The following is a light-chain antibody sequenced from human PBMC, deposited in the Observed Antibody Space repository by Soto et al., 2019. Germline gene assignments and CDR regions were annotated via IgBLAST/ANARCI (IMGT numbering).Light chain of an antibody. CDR1: SSDVGGYNY. CDR2: DVS. Sequence: QSALTQPASVSGSPGQSITISCTGTSSDVGGYNYVSWYQQHPGKAPKLMIYDVSNRPSGVSNRFSGSKSGNTASLTISVLQAEDEDDYSCSSYTSSSTLEGVFGTGTK. J-gene: IGLJ1*01. V-gene: IGLV2-14*01. CDR3: SSYTSSSTLEGV.